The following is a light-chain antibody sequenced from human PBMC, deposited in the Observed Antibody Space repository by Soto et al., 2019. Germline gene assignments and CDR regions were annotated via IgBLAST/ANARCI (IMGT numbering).Light chain of an antibody. CDR1: NNGGQS. Sequence: SYVLTQPPSVSVAPGQTARITCGGHNNGGQSVHRYQQKPGQAPVLVVYDDRDRPSGIPERFSGSNSGDAATLTISRVEAGDDADYFCQVWDTLIDHPVVFGGGTKVTVL. V-gene: IGLV3-21*02. CDR2: DDR. J-gene: IGLJ3*02. CDR3: QVWDTLIDHPVV.